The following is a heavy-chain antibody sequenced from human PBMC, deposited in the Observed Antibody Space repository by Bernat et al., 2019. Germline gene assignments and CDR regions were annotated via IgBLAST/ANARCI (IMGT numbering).Heavy chain of an antibody. V-gene: IGHV3-48*03. CDR2: ISTTGGTI. J-gene: IGHJ4*02. Sequence: EVQLVESGGGLVQPGQSLRLSCAASGFMFSSYEMNWVRQAPGKGLEWVSYISTTGGTIHYADSVKGRFTISRDNAKNSLYLQMNSLRAEDTAIYYCVRIYSTGRFDYWGQGTLVTVSS. CDR3: VRIYSTGRFDY. D-gene: IGHD2-8*02. CDR1: GFMFSSYE.